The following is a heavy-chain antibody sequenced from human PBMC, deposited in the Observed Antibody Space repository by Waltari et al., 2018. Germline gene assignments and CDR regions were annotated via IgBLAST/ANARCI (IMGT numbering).Heavy chain of an antibody. J-gene: IGHJ5*02. CDR3: ARRSNYDFWSGSAGWFDP. D-gene: IGHD3-3*01. CDR1: GGSFSGYY. V-gene: IGHV4-34*01. Sequence: QVQLQQWGAGLLKPSETLSLTCAVYGGSFSGYYWSWIRQPQGKGLEWIGEINHSGGTDYHPSLKSRVTISVDTSKNQFSRKLRSVTAAETAVYYCARRSNYDFWSGSAGWFDPWGQGTLVTVSS. CDR2: INHSGGT.